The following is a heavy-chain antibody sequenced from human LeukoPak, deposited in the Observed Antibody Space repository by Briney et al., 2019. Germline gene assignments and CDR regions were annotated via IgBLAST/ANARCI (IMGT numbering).Heavy chain of an antibody. CDR1: GYTFTRFD. Sequence: GASLNASCKASGYTFTRFDTNGVGQASGQGLEWMGWMNPNSGNTGYAQKFQGRVTMTRNTSISTAYMELSSLRSEDTAVYYCARGSLCQDYWGQGTLVSVSS. V-gene: IGHV1-8*01. D-gene: IGHD2-2*01. J-gene: IGHJ4*02. CDR2: MNPNSGNT. CDR3: ARGSLCQDY.